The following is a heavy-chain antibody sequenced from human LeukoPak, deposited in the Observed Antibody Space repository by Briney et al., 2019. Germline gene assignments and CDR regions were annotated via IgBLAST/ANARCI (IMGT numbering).Heavy chain of an antibody. D-gene: IGHD1-26*01. CDR1: GFTFSSYA. Sequence: GGSLRLSCAASGFTFSSYAMSWVRQAPGKGLEWVGRIKSKTDGGTTDYAAPVKGRFTISRDDSKNTLYLQMNSLKTEDTAVYYCTTDLSSGSYYAYWGQGTLVTVSS. CDR2: IKSKTDGGTT. V-gene: IGHV3-15*01. CDR3: TTDLSSGSYYAY. J-gene: IGHJ4*02.